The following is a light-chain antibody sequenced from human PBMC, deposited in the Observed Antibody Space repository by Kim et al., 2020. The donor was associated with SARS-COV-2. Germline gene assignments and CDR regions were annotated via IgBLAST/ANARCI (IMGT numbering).Light chain of an antibody. CDR1: QNVINY. CDR2: DAS. CDR3: QHRSNWPT. J-gene: IGKJ4*01. V-gene: IGKV3-11*01. Sequence: PGERATLSCRASQNVINYLNWYQQKPGQAPRLLIYDASNRATGIPARFSGSGSGTDFTLTISSLEPEDFAVYYCQHRSNWPTFGGGTKVDIK.